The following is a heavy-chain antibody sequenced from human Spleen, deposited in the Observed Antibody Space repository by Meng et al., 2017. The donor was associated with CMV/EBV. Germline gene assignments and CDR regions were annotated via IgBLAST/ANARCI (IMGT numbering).Heavy chain of an antibody. V-gene: IGHV3-64*02. D-gene: IGHD3-3*01. J-gene: IGHJ6*02. CDR1: TFTLSSYA. CDR3: AREGVNYDFWSGYHYYYYGMDV. Sequence: GGSLRLSCAASTFTLSSYAMHWVRQAPGKGLEYVSAISSNGGSTYYADSVKGRFTISRDNSKNTLYLQMGSLRAEDMAVYYCAREGVNYDFWSGYHYYYYGMDVWGQGTTVTVSS. CDR2: ISSNGGST.